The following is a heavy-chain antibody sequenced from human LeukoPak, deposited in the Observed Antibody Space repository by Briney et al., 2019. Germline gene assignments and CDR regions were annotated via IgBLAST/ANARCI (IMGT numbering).Heavy chain of an antibody. J-gene: IGHJ4*02. CDR3: ARVDPDSSSTLEVFDY. CDR1: GGSISSYY. Sequence: SETLSLTRTVTGGSISSYYWSWIRQPPGKGLEIIGHIYYSGSTNYNPSLRSRVTISVDTSKNQFSLKLSSVTAADTAVYYCARVDPDSSSTLEVFDYWGQGTLVTVSS. D-gene: IGHD6-6*01. CDR2: IYYSGST. V-gene: IGHV4-59*01.